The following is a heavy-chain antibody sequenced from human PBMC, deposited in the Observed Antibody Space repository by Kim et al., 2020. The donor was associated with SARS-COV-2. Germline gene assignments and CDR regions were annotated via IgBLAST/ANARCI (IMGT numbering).Heavy chain of an antibody. CDR2: IWYDGSNK. CDR1: GFTFSSYG. V-gene: IGHV3-33*01. J-gene: IGHJ4*02. Sequence: GGSLRLSCAASGFTFSSYGMHWVRQAPGKGLEWVAVIWYDGSNKYYADSVKGRFTISRDNSKNTLYLQMNSLRAEDTAVYYCARDGDLGYCSSTSCYVYWGQGTLVTVSS. CDR3: ARDGDLGYCSSTSCYVY. D-gene: IGHD2-2*01.